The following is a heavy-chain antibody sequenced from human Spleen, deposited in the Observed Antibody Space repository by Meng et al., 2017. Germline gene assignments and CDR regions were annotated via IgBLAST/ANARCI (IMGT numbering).Heavy chain of an antibody. D-gene: IGHD4-11*01. V-gene: IGHV4-4*02. J-gene: IGHJ4*02. CDR2: IYHSGST. Sequence: QVPLPESGPGLVTPSGPLSLTCAVSVGSISSINWWRWVRQPPGKGLEWIGEIYHSGSTNYSPSLESRATISVDTSQNNLSLKLSSVTAADSAVYYCARGPTTMAHDFDYWGQGTLVTVSS. CDR3: ARGPTTMAHDFDY. CDR1: VGSISSINW.